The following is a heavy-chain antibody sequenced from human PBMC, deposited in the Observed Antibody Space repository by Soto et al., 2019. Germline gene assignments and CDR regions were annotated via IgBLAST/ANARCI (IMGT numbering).Heavy chain of an antibody. J-gene: IGHJ6*02. V-gene: IGHV3-23*01. CDR2: ISGSGGST. Sequence: PGGSLRLSCAASGFTFSSYAMSWVRQAPGKGLEWVSAISGSGGSTYYADSVKGRFTISRDNSKNTLYLQMNSLRAEDTAVYYCAKALYSPKTPDRGMDGWGQGTTVTVSS. CDR3: AKALYSPKTPDRGMDG. CDR1: GFTFSSYA. D-gene: IGHD2-8*01.